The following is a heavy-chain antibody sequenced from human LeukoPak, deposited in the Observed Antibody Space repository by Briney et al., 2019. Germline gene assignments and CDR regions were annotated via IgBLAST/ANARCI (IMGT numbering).Heavy chain of an antibody. CDR3: ARDEAGFGELPYYFDY. V-gene: IGHV3-21*01. CDR1: GFTFSSYS. CDR2: ISSSSSYI. D-gene: IGHD3-10*01. J-gene: IGHJ4*02. Sequence: SGGSLRLSCAASGFTFSSYSMNWVRQAPGKGLEWVSSISSSSSYIYYADSVKGRFTISRDNAKNSLYLQMNSLRAEDTAVYYCARDEAGFGELPYYFDYWGQGTLVTVSS.